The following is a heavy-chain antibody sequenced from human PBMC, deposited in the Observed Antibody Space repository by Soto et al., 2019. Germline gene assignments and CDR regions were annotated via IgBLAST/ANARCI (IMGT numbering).Heavy chain of an antibody. CDR3: AKSLYRPEHSNTRGYFDT. D-gene: IGHD6-13*01. CDR2: ISAGGGRT. J-gene: IGHJ4*02. CDR1: GGTFSSYA. Sequence: EVQLLESGGTLVQPGGSLRLSCAASGGTFSSYAMSWVRQAPGKGLEWVSAISAGGGRTYYADSVKGRFIIFRDSSRQTLHLQMNRLRAEDTAVYYCAKSLYRPEHSNTRGYFDTMGQGTLVTVSS. V-gene: IGHV3-23*01.